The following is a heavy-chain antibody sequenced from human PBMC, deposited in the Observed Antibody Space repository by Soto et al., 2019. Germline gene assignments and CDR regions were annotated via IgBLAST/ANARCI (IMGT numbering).Heavy chain of an antibody. D-gene: IGHD3-10*01. V-gene: IGHV1-69*02. Sequence: QVQLVQSGAEVKKPGSSVKVSCKASGGTFSSYTISWVRQAPGQGLEWMGRIIPILGIANYAQKFQGRVTITADKSTSTAYMELSSLRSEDTAGYFSALGEYYYGSGAFFNHWGQGNLVTVSS. CDR2: IIPILGIA. J-gene: IGHJ4*02. CDR3: ALGEYYYGSGAFFNH. CDR1: GGTFSSYT.